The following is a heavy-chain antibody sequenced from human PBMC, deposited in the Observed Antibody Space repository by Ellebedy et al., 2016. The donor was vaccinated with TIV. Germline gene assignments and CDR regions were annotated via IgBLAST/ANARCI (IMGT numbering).Heavy chain of an antibody. CDR3: ARYLRRGYDYYGMDV. V-gene: IGHV4-59*01. CDR1: GGSFSGYY. CDR2: IYYSGST. J-gene: IGHJ6*02. Sequence: MPGGSLRLSCAVSGGSFSGYYWSWIRQPPGKGLEWIGYIYYSGSTNYNPSHKSRVTISVDTSKNQFSLKLSSVTAADTAVYYCARYLRRGYDYYGMDVWGQGTTVTVSS.